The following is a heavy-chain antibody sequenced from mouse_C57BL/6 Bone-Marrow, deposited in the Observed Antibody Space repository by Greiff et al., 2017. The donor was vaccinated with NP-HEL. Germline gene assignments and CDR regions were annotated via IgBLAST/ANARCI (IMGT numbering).Heavy chain of an antibody. CDR1: GFTFSSYA. Sequence: EVKLVESGGGLVKPGGSLKLSCAASGFTFSSYAMSWVRQTPEKRLEWVATISDGGSYTYYPDNVKGRFTISRDNAKNNLYLQMSHLKSEDTAMYYCAREGEIYDGYHGAMDYWGQGTSVTVSS. D-gene: IGHD2-3*01. J-gene: IGHJ4*01. CDR2: ISDGGSYT. V-gene: IGHV5-4*01. CDR3: AREGEIYDGYHGAMDY.